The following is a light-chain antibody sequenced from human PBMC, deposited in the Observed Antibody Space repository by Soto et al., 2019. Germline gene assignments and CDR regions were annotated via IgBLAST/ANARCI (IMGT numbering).Light chain of an antibody. J-gene: IGKJ4*01. CDR2: AAS. CDR1: QGISSY. Sequence: IQLTQSPSSLSASVGDRVTITCRASQGISSYLAWYQQKPGKAPKLLIYAASTLQSGVPSRFSGSGSGTDFTLTISRLQPEDFATYYCQQLNSYPLFGGGTKVEIK. V-gene: IGKV1-9*01. CDR3: QQLNSYPL.